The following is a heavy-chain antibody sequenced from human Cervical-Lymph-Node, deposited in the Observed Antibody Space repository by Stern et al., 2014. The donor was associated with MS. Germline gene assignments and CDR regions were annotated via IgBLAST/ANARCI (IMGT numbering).Heavy chain of an antibody. D-gene: IGHD6-19*01. CDR2: IIPIFGTA. CDR3: ARGIAVANPYYYYGMDV. CDR1: GGTFSSYA. Sequence: VQLVQSGAEVKKPGSSVKVSCKASGGTFSSYAISWVRQAPGQGLEWMGGIIPIFGTANYAQKFQGRVTITADESTSTAYMELSSLRSEDTAVYYCARGIAVANPYYYYGMDVWGQGTTVTVSS. J-gene: IGHJ6*02. V-gene: IGHV1-69*01.